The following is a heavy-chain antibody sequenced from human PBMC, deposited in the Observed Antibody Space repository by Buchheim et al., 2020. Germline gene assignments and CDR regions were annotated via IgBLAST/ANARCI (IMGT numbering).Heavy chain of an antibody. CDR2: ISSSSSTI. CDR3: ARGAYYDFWSGRYYYYYGMDV. CDR1: GFTFSSYS. J-gene: IGHJ6*02. V-gene: IGHV3-48*02. D-gene: IGHD3-3*01. Sequence: EVQLVESGGGLVQPGGSLRLSCAASGFTFSSYSMNWVRQAPGKGLEWVSYISSSSSTIYYADSVKGRLTISRDNAKNALYLKMNSLRDEDTAVYYCARGAYYDFWSGRYYYYYGMDVWGQGTT.